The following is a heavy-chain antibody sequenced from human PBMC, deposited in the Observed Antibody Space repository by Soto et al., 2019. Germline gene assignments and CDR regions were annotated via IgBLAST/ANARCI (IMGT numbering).Heavy chain of an antibody. J-gene: IGHJ6*03. CDR2: MNPNSGNT. CDR1: GYTFTSYD. V-gene: IGHV1-8*01. Sequence: ASVKVSCKASGYTFTSYDINWVRQATGQGLEWMGWMNPNSGNTGYAQKFQGRVTMTRNTSISTAYMELSSLRSEDTAVYYCARALAWGETGTPPYYYYYYMDVWGKGTTVTVSS. CDR3: ARALAWGETGTPPYYYYYYMDV. D-gene: IGHD1-7*01.